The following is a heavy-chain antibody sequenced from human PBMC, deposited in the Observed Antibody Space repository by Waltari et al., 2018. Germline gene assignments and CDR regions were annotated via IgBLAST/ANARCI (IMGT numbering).Heavy chain of an antibody. CDR1: GGSFSGSY. Sequence: QVQLQQWGAGLLKPSETLSLTCAVYGGSFSGSYWSWIPPPPGKGREWIGEINHSGSTNYNPSLKSRVTISVDTSKNQFSLKLSSVTAADTAVYYCARGRGGYSYGYWYYYYGMDVWGQGTTVTVSS. J-gene: IGHJ6*02. CDR3: ARGRGGYSYGYWYYYYGMDV. CDR2: INHSGST. V-gene: IGHV4-34*01. D-gene: IGHD5-18*01.